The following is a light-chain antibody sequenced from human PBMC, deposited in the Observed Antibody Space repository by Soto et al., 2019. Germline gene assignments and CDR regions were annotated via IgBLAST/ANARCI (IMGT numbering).Light chain of an antibody. CDR2: DVS. V-gene: IGLV2-11*01. CDR1: SSDVGGYKY. Sequence: QSVLTQPRSVSGSPGQSVTISCTGTSSDVGGYKYVSWYQQHPGKVPNLIIYDVSERPSGVPDRFSGSKSGNTASLSISGLQSEDEADYYCAVWDDSLDGVVFGGGTKLTVL. J-gene: IGLJ2*01. CDR3: AVWDDSLDGVV.